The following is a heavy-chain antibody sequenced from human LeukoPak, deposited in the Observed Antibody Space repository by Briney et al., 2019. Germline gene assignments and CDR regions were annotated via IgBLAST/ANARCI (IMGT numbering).Heavy chain of an antibody. V-gene: IGHV4-31*03. Sequence: SETLSLTCTVSGGSISSGDYYWSWIRQHPGKGLEWIGHIYYSGTTYYNPSLKSRVSISVDTSKNQFSLRLSSVTAADTAVYYCARIGVATTSSFDYWGQGALVTVSS. J-gene: IGHJ4*02. CDR1: GGSISSGDYY. CDR2: IYYSGTT. CDR3: ARIGVATTSSFDY. D-gene: IGHD5-12*01.